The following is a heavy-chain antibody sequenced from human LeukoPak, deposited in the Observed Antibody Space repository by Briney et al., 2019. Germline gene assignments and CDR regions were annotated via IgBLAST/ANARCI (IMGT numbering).Heavy chain of an antibody. CDR3: ARARRSYSSGRQGFYYYMDV. J-gene: IGHJ6*03. CDR1: GYTFTGYY. Sequence: ASVKVSCKASGYTFTGYYMHWVRQAPGQGLEWMGWINPNSGGTNYAQKFQGRVTMTRDTSISTAYMELSILRSDDTAVYYCARARRSYSSGRQGFYYYMDVWGKGTTVTVSS. D-gene: IGHD6-19*01. CDR2: INPNSGGT. V-gene: IGHV1-2*02.